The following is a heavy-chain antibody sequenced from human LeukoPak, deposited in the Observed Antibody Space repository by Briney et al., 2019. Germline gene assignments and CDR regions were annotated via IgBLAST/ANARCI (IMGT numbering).Heavy chain of an antibody. CDR1: GVSISNGAW. D-gene: IGHD4-23*01. V-gene: IGHV4-4*02. Sequence: SGTLSLTCAVSGVSISNGAWWSWVRQSPGKGLEWIGEINYAGSTNYNPSLKNRVSISLDKSKNRFSLNLISVTAADTAVYYCARDGDYGGVRGLGYFDLWGRGTLVTVSS. CDR3: ARDGDYGGVRGLGYFDL. J-gene: IGHJ2*01. CDR2: INYAGST.